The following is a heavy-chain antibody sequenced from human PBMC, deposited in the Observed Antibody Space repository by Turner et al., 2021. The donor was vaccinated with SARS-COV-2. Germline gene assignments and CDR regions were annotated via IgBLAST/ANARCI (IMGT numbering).Heavy chain of an antibody. J-gene: IGHJ6*02. CDR1: GGTFSTYT. V-gene: IGHV1-69*08. Sequence: QVQLVQSGAEVKKPGSSVKVSCKASGGTFSTYTISWVRQAPGQGLEWMGRIIPILGITPYAQKFQGRVTITADKSTSTAYMELSSLRSEDTAVYYCARDEEGIAAAYYYAMDVWGQGTTVTVSS. CDR3: ARDEEGIAAAYYYAMDV. CDR2: IIPILGIT. D-gene: IGHD6-13*01.